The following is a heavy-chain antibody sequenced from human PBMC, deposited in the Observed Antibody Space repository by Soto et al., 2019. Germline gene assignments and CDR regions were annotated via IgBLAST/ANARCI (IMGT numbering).Heavy chain of an antibody. CDR2: INPSGGST. J-gene: IGHJ6*02. D-gene: IGHD6-13*01. V-gene: IGHV1-46*01. CDR3: AKSPSLAYYGMHX. CDR1: GYTFTIYY. Sequence: ASVRVSCKAAGYTFTIYYMHWVRQAPGQGLELMGIINPSGGSTSYAQKFQGRVTMNRETSTSTVYMELSSMRSEDTAVYYCAKSPSLAYYGMHXWGQGTTVTVS.